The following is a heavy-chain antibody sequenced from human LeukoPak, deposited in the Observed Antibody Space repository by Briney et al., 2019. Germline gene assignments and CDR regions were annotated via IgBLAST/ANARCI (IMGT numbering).Heavy chain of an antibody. D-gene: IGHD7-27*01. CDR1: GFAFSSYG. CDR2: ISYDGTNK. Sequence: GGSLRLSCAASGFAFSSYGVHWVRQAPGKGLEWVAVISYDGTNKYYADSVKGRFTISRDNSKNTLYLQMNSLRAEDTTVYYCAKEGTGFYYYYGMDVWGQGTTVTVSS. CDR3: AKEGTGFYYYYGMDV. V-gene: IGHV3-30*18. J-gene: IGHJ6*02.